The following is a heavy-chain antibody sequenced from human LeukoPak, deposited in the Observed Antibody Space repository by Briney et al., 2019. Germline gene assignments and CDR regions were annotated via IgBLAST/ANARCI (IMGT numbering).Heavy chain of an antibody. CDR2: INHSGST. D-gene: IGHD5-18*01. V-gene: IGHV4-34*01. Sequence: SETLSLTCAVYGGSFSGYYWSWIRQPPGKGLEWIGEINHSGSTNYNPSLKSRVTISVDTSKNQFSLKLSSVTAADTAVYYCARELGYSYGRYFDYWGQGTLVTASS. J-gene: IGHJ4*02. CDR3: ARELGYSYGRYFDY. CDR1: GGSFSGYY.